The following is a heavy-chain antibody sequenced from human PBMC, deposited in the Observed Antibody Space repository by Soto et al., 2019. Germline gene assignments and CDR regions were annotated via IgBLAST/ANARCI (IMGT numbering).Heavy chain of an antibody. CDR1: GFTFSSYA. Sequence: GGSLRLSCAASGFTFSSYAMSWVRQAPGKGLEWVSAISGSGGSTYYADSVKGRFTISRDNSKNTLYLQMNSLRAEDTAVYYCAKRGSGSGRPETYYYYYMDVWGKGTTVTVSS. J-gene: IGHJ6*03. CDR3: AKRGSGSGRPETYYYYYMDV. D-gene: IGHD3-10*01. V-gene: IGHV3-23*01. CDR2: ISGSGGST.